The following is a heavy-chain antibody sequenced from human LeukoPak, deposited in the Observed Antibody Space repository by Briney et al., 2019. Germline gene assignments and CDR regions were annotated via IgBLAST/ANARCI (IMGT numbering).Heavy chain of an antibody. D-gene: IGHD2-15*01. J-gene: IGHJ5*02. Sequence: PGGSLRLSCAASGFTFSSYAMSWVRQAPGKGLEWVANIKQDGSEEYYVDSVKGRFTISRDNAKNSLYLQMNSLRAEDTAVYYCARELVVVAEGWFDPWGRGTLVTVSS. V-gene: IGHV3-7*01. CDR1: GFTFSSYA. CDR2: IKQDGSEE. CDR3: ARELVVVAEGWFDP.